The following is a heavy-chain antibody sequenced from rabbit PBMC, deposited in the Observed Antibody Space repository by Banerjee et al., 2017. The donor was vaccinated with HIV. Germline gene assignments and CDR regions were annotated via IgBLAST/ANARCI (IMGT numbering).Heavy chain of an antibody. CDR1: GFDFSNYG. D-gene: IGHD2-1*01. Sequence: QEHLVESGGGLVQPGGSLTVSCKASGFDFSNYGVSWVRQAPGKGLEWIGYIDPVFGSIHYASWVNGRFTISDHNAQNTLYLQRNSLTAADTATYFCVSYDDYGDRNLWGPGTLVTVS. CDR2: IDPVFGSI. J-gene: IGHJ4*01. V-gene: IGHV1S47*01. CDR3: VSYDDYGDRNL.